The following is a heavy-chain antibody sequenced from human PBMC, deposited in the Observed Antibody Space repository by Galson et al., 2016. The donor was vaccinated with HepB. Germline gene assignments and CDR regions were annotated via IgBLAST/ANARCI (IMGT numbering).Heavy chain of an antibody. Sequence: SLRLSCAGSGFSFMDYAMTWVRQAPGKGLEWVSTISHSDDRTWCADSVKGRFTISRGSSKDTLFLQMTSLRAEDTAVYFCARDAGGRYYYYYMDVWGKGTTVTVSS. V-gene: IGHV3-23*01. J-gene: IGHJ6*03. CDR3: ARDAGGRYYYYYMDV. D-gene: IGHD2-15*01. CDR2: ISHSDDRT. CDR1: GFSFMDYA.